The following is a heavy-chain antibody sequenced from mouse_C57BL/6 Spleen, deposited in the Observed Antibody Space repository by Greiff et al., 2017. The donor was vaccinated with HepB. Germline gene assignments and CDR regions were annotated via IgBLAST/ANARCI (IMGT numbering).Heavy chain of an antibody. V-gene: IGHV1-69*01. D-gene: IGHD2-1*01. CDR2: IDPSDSYT. J-gene: IGHJ4*01. Sequence: QVQLQQSGAELVMPGASVKLSCKASGYTFTSYWMHWVKQRPGQGLEWIGEIDPSDSYTNYNQKFKGKSTLTVDKSSSTAYMQLSSLTSEDSAVYYCARWGGNYGDAMDYWGQGTSVTVSS. CDR1: GYTFTSYW. CDR3: ARWGGNYGDAMDY.